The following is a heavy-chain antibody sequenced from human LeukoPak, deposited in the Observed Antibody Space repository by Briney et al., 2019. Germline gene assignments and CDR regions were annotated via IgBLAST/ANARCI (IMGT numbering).Heavy chain of an antibody. CDR3: AKKTPRGGSSSGWYSDY. V-gene: IGHV3-23*01. CDR2: ISGGGGST. CDR1: GFTFSSYG. J-gene: IGHJ4*02. Sequence: PGGTLRLSCAASGFTFSSYGMSWVRQAPGKGLEWVSVISGGGGSTYYADSVKGRFTISRDNSKNTLYLQMNSLRAEDTAVYYCAKKTPRGGSSSGWYSDYWGQGTLVTVSS. D-gene: IGHD6-19*01.